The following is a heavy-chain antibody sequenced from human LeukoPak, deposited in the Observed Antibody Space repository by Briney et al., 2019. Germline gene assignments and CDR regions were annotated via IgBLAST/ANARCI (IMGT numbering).Heavy chain of an antibody. J-gene: IGHJ6*02. D-gene: IGHD3-10*01. CDR2: IYYSGIT. CDR3: ARLLYYGSGSYYNNPNYYYGMDV. Sequence: NPSETLSLTCTVSGGSISSYYWSWIRQPPGKGLEWIGYIYYSGITNYNPSLKSRVTISVDTSKNQFSLKLSSVTAADTAVYYCARLLYYGSGSYYNNPNYYYGMDVWGQGTTVTVSS. CDR1: GGSISSYY. V-gene: IGHV4-59*08.